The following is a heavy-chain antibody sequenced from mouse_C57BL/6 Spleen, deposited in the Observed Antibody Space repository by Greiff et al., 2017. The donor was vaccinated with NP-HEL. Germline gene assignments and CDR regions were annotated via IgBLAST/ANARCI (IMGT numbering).Heavy chain of an antibody. D-gene: IGHD3-3*01. CDR3: ARGLGPYFDY. CDR1: GYTFTSYW. J-gene: IGHJ2*01. Sequence: VQLQQPGAELVMPGASVKLSCKASGYTFTSYWMHWVKQRPGQGLEWIGEIDPSDSYTNYNQKFKGKSTLTVDKSSSPAYMQLSSLTSEDSAVYYCARGLGPYFDYWGQGTTLTVSS. V-gene: IGHV1-69*01. CDR2: IDPSDSYT.